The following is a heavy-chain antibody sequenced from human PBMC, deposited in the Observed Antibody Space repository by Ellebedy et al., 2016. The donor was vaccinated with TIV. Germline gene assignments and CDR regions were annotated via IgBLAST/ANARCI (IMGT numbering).Heavy chain of an antibody. CDR1: GYTFTGYY. J-gene: IGHJ4*02. V-gene: IGHV1-2*02. Sequence: AASVKVSCKASGYTFTGYYMHWVRQAPGQGLEWMGWINPNSGGTNYAQKFQGRVTMTRDTSISTAYMELSRLRSDDTAVYYCARDRGLGGSGSYHSYWGQGTLVTVSS. CDR3: ARDRGLGGSGSYHSY. CDR2: INPNSGGT. D-gene: IGHD3-10*01.